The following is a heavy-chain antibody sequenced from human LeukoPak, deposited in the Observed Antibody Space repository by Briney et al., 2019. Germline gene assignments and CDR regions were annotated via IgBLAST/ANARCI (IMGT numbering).Heavy chain of an antibody. CDR2: INPNSGAT. V-gene: IGHV1-2*02. J-gene: IGHJ4*02. D-gene: IGHD3-10*01. CDR1: GYTFTGYY. Sequence: ASVKVSCKASGYTFTGYYMHWVRQAPGQGLEWMGWINPNSGATNYAQKFQGRVTMTRDTSISTAYMELSRLRSDDTAVYYCARGERITMVRGVSPRDYWGQGTLVTVSS. CDR3: ARGERITMVRGVSPRDY.